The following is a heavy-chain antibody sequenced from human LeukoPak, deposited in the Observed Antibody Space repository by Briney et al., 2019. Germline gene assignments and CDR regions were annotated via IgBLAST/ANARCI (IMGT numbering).Heavy chain of an antibody. CDR2: IYYSGST. CDR3: ARDGHSYGYRYYYYYMDV. CDR1: GGSISSSSYY. J-gene: IGHJ6*03. D-gene: IGHD5-18*01. V-gene: IGHV4-39*07. Sequence: SETLSLTCTVSGGSISSSSYYWGWIRQPPGKGLEWIGSIYYSGSTYYNPSLKSRVTISVDTSKNQFSLKLSSVTAADTAVYYCARDGHSYGYRYYYYYMDVWGKGTTVTVSS.